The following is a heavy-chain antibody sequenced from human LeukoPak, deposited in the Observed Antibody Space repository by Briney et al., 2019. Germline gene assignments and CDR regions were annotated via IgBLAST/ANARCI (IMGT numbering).Heavy chain of an antibody. J-gene: IGHJ4*02. Sequence: GGSLRLSCAASGFTFSSYAMSWVRQAPGKGLEWVSAISGSGGSTYYADSVKGRFTISRDNSKNTLYLQMNSLRAEDTALYYCATLVGATLYYFDYWGQGTLVTVSS. CDR2: ISGSGGST. D-gene: IGHD1-26*01. CDR3: ATLVGATLYYFDY. CDR1: GFTFSSYA. V-gene: IGHV3-23*01.